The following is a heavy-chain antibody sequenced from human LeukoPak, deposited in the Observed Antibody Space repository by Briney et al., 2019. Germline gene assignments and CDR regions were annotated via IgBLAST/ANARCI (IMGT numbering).Heavy chain of an antibody. Sequence: ETLSLTCAVYGGSFSGYYWSWIRQPPGKGLEWIGEINHSGSTNYNPSLKSRVTISVDTSKNQFSLKLSSVTAADTAVYYCASTRAVGATQYYFDYWGQGTLVTVSS. CDR3: ASTRAVGATQYYFDY. CDR1: GGSFSGYY. V-gene: IGHV4-34*01. J-gene: IGHJ4*02. D-gene: IGHD1-26*01. CDR2: INHSGST.